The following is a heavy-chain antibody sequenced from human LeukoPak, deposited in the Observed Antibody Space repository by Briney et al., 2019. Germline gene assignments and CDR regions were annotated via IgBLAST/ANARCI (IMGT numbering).Heavy chain of an antibody. Sequence: SVKVSCKASGGTFSSYAISWVRQAPGQGLEWMGGIIPIFGTANYAQKFQGRVTITTDESTSTAYMELSSLRSEDTAVYYCAIGGSGYDSYHYFDYWGQGTLVTVSS. CDR1: GGTFSSYA. CDR2: IIPIFGTA. CDR3: AIGGSGYDSYHYFDY. D-gene: IGHD5-12*01. J-gene: IGHJ4*02. V-gene: IGHV1-69*05.